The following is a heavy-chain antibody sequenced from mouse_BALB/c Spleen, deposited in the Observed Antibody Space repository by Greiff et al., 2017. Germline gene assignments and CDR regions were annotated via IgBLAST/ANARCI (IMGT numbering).Heavy chain of an antibody. J-gene: IGHJ4*01. Sequence: VQLQQSGTVLARPGASVKMSCKASGYTFTSYWMHWVKQRPGQGLEWIGAIYPGNSDTSYNQKFKGKAKLTAVTSTSTAYMELSSLTNEDSAVYYCTQGSYYYAMDYWGQGTSVTVSS. V-gene: IGHV1-5*01. D-gene: IGHD6-1*01. CDR2: IYPGNSDT. CDR1: GYTFTSYW. CDR3: TQGSYYYAMDY.